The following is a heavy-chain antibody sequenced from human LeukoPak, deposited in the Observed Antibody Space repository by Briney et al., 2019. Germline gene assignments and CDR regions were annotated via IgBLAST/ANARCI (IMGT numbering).Heavy chain of an antibody. CDR2: INHSGST. CDR3: ARGEKQATRPAPWFDF. J-gene: IGHJ4*02. CDR1: GGSFSGYY. Sequence: SETLSLTCAVYGGSFSGYYWSWIRQPPGKGLEWIGEINHSGSTNYNPSLKSRVTISVDTSKNQFSLKLSSVIAADTAVYYCARGEKQATRPAPWFDFWGQGTLVTVSS. D-gene: IGHD1-1*01. V-gene: IGHV4-34*01.